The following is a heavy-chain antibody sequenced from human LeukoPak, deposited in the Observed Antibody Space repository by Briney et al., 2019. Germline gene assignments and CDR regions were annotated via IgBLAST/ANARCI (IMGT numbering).Heavy chain of an antibody. CDR2: IYYSGTT. CDR1: GVSISSYY. D-gene: IGHD3-9*01. CDR3: ARDGKDYDILTGYYPDAFDI. V-gene: IGHV4-59*01. Sequence: SETLSLTCTVSGVSISSYYWSWIRQPPGKGLEWIGYIYYSGTTNYNPSLKSRVTISVDTSKNQFSLKLSSVTAADTAVYYCARDGKDYDILTGYYPDAFDIWGQGTVVTVSS. J-gene: IGHJ3*02.